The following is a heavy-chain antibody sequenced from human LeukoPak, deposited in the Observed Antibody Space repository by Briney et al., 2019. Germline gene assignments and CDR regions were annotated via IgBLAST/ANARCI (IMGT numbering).Heavy chain of an antibody. CDR2: ISVYNGNT. Sequence: ASVKVSCKASGYTFRNYGISWVRQAPGQGLEWMGWISVYNGNTNYAQKVQGRVFMTTDTSTSTAYMELRSLRSDDTAVYYCARDREGASWNNDAFDIWGQGTMVTVSS. CDR1: GYTFRNYG. V-gene: IGHV1-18*01. CDR3: ARDREGASWNNDAFDI. D-gene: IGHD1/OR15-1a*01. J-gene: IGHJ3*02.